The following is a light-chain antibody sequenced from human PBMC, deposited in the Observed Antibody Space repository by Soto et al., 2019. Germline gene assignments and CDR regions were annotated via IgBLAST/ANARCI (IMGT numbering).Light chain of an antibody. Sequence: QSVLTQPPSVSAAPGQRVTISCSGSSSNIENNFVSWYQQVPGTAPKLLICDNNKRPSGIPDRFSGSKSGTSSTLGITGLQTGDEAVYYCATWDDSLSDLIFGGGTQLTVL. CDR3: ATWDDSLSDLI. V-gene: IGLV1-51*01. CDR2: DNN. CDR1: SSNIENNF. J-gene: IGLJ2*01.